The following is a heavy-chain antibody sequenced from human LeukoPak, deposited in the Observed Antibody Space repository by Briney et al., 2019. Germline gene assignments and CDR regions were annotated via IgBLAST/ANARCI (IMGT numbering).Heavy chain of an antibody. CDR3: ARSKWMQLWLTLEYYYYYYMDV. Sequence: ASVKVSCKASGYTFTSYGISWVRQAPGQGLEWMGWISAYNGNTNYAQKLQGRVTMTTDTSTSTAYMELRSLRSDDTAVYYCARSKWMQLWLTLEYYYYYYMDVWGKGTTVTVSS. V-gene: IGHV1-18*01. J-gene: IGHJ6*03. CDR1: GYTFTSYG. D-gene: IGHD5-18*01. CDR2: ISAYNGNT.